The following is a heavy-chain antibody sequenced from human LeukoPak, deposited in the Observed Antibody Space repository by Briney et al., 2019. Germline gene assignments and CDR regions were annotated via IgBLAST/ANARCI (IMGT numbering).Heavy chain of an antibody. Sequence: GGSLRLSCAASGFTFSSYAMSWVRQAPGKGLEWVSALSGSGDSTFHADSVKGRFTISRDNSKNTLYLQMNSLRAEDTALYYCATSTVAKYDYWGQGTLVAVSS. J-gene: IGHJ4*02. CDR2: LSGSGDST. CDR1: GFTFSSYA. CDR3: ATSTVAKYDY. D-gene: IGHD4-11*01. V-gene: IGHV3-23*01.